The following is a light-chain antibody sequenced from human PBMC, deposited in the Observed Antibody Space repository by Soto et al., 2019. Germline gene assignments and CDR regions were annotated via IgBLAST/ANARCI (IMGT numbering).Light chain of an antibody. Sequence: QAVLTQSPSASASLGASVKLTCTLSSGHSNYDIAWHQQQPEKGPRYLMKIHSDGSHNKGDGIPDRFSGSSSGAERYLTISGLQSEDEADYSCQTWGSGIRVFGGGTEVTVL. CDR2: IHSDGSH. V-gene: IGLV4-69*01. CDR3: QTWGSGIRV. CDR1: SGHSNYD. J-gene: IGLJ3*02.